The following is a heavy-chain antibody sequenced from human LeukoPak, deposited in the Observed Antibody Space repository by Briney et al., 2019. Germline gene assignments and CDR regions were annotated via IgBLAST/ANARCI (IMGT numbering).Heavy chain of an antibody. V-gene: IGHV5-51*01. J-gene: IGHJ4*02. Sequence: GESLKISCKGSGYSFTRYWIGWVRQMPGEGLEWMGIIYPGDSDTRYSPSFQGQVTISADKSISTAYLQWSSLKASDTAMYYCARLSLSDYYDFWSGPSDYWGQGTLVTVSS. CDR1: GYSFTRYW. CDR3: ARLSLSDYYDFWSGPSDY. D-gene: IGHD3-3*01. CDR2: IYPGDSDT.